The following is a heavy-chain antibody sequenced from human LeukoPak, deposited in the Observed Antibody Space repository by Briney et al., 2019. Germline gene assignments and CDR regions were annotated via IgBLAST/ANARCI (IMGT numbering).Heavy chain of an antibody. J-gene: IGHJ4*02. CDR3: AKIRWPYFDY. Sequence: QPGGSLRLSCAASGITFNSYAMSWVRQAPGKGLEWVSTISVRGGSTYYADSVKGRFTISRDNSKNTLYLQMNSLRAEDTAVYYCAKIRWPYFDYWGQGTLVTVSS. CDR1: GITFNSYA. CDR2: ISVRGGST. V-gene: IGHV3-23*01. D-gene: IGHD5-24*01.